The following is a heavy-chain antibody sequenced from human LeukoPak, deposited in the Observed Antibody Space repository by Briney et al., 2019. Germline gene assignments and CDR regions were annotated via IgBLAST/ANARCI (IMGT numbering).Heavy chain of an antibody. D-gene: IGHD3-3*01. CDR1: GFTFSSYG. CDR2: IRYDGSNK. CDR3: ARSPRKVLRFLEWLPKSGVFDY. J-gene: IGHJ4*02. Sequence: GGSLRLSCAASGFTFSSYGMHWVRQAPGKGLEWVAFIRYDGSNKYYADSVKGRFTISRDNSKNTLYLQMNSLRAEDTAVYYCARSPRKVLRFLEWLPKSGVFDYWGQGTLVTVSS. V-gene: IGHV3-30*02.